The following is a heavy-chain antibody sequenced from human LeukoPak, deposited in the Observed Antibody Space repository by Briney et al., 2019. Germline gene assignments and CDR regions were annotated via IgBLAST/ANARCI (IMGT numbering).Heavy chain of an antibody. J-gene: IGHJ4*02. Sequence: GASVKVSCKASGYTLTGYYMHWVRQAPGQGLEWMGWINPNSGGTNYAQKFQGRVTMTTDTSISTAYMELNRLTTDDTAVFYCARSGEYSSSWFLYWGQGTLLTVSS. CDR3: ARSGEYSSSWFLY. D-gene: IGHD6-13*01. CDR2: INPNSGGT. V-gene: IGHV1-2*02. CDR1: GYTLTGYY.